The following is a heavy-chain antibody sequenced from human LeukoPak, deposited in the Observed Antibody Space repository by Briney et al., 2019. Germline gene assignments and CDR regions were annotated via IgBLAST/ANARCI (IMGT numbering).Heavy chain of an antibody. Sequence: GGSLRLSCAVSGFTFSNHAMGWVRQAPVKGLEWASAISGSGANTYYADSVKGRFTISRDNSKNMLYLQMNSLRAEDTAVYYCARDTARRGYSSGWHFDYWGQGTLVTVSS. CDR1: GFTFSNHA. CDR3: ARDTARRGYSSGWHFDY. J-gene: IGHJ4*02. V-gene: IGHV3-23*01. CDR2: ISGSGANT. D-gene: IGHD6-19*01.